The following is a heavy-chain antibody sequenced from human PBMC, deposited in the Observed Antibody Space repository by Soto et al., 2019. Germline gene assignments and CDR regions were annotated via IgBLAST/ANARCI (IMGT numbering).Heavy chain of an antibody. V-gene: IGHV3-48*01. D-gene: IGHD3-10*01. J-gene: IGHJ4*02. CDR1: GFTFSSYS. CDR3: ARDLGGRYFDY. CDR2: ISSGSITI. Sequence: EVQLVESGGGLVQPGGSLRLSCAASGFTFSSYSMNWVRQAPGKGLEWVSYISSGSITIYYADSVKGRVTICRDNAKNSLYLQMNSLRAEDAAVYYCARDLGGRYFDYWGQGALVTVSS.